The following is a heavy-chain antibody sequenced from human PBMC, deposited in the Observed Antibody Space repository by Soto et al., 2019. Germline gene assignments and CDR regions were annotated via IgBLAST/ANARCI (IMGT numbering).Heavy chain of an antibody. CDR3: ARDQTEYCSGGSCYYNWFDP. CDR2: IIPIFGTA. D-gene: IGHD2-15*01. V-gene: IGHV1-69*13. Sequence: SVKVSCKASGGTFSSYAISWVRQAPGQGLEWMGGIIPIFGTANYAQKFQGRVTITADESTSTAYMELSSLRSEDTAVYYCARDQTEYCSGGSCYYNWFDPWGQGTLVTVSS. J-gene: IGHJ5*02. CDR1: GGTFSSYA.